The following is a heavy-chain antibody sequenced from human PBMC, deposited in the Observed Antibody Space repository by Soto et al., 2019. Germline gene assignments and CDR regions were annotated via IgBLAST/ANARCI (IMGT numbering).Heavy chain of an antibody. V-gene: IGHV4-38-2*01. CDR2: IYHSGST. CDR1: GFTFSSYS. CDR3: AKKGYYASGRINLFDS. D-gene: IGHD3-10*01. J-gene: IGHJ4*02. Sequence: PGGSLSLSCAASGFTFSSYSMNWVRQAPGKGLEWIGSIYHSGSTYYNPSLKSRVTISKDTSKNQFSLRLTSVTAADTAMYYCAKKGYYASGRINLFDSWGQGTLVTVSS.